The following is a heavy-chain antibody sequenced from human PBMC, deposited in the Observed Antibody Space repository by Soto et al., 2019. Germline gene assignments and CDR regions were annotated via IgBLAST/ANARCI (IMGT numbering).Heavy chain of an antibody. CDR2: ISSSSSYI. Sequence: EVQLLESGGGLVQPGGSLRLSCAASGFTFSSYAMSWVRQAPGKGLEWVSSISSSSSYIYYADSVKGQFTISRDNAKNSLYLQMNSLRAEDTAVYYCARDLGDGQFDYWGQGTLVTVSS. D-gene: IGHD3-3*01. J-gene: IGHJ4*02. V-gene: IGHV3-21*01. CDR3: ARDLGDGQFDY. CDR1: GFTFSSYA.